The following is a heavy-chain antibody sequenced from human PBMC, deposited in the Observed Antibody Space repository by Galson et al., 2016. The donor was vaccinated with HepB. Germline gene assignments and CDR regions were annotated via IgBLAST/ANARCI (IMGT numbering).Heavy chain of an antibody. CDR2: INPNTAET. V-gene: IGHV1-2*02. CDR3: AREQGRGNLRFFDWDDAFDI. CDR1: GYTFTGYY. Sequence: SVKVSCKASGYTFTGYYLHWVRQAPGQGLEWMAWINPNTAETKFAEKFQGRVTLTRDRSISTVYMEVTRLRSDDTAVYYCAREQGRGNLRFFDWDDAFDIWGQGTMVTVSS. D-gene: IGHD3-9*01. J-gene: IGHJ3*02.